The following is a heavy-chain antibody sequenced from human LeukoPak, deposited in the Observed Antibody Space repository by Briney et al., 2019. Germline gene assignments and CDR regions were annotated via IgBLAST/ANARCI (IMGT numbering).Heavy chain of an antibody. V-gene: IGHV1-3*01. CDR1: GYTFTNYA. J-gene: IGHJ6*02. D-gene: IGHD2-15*01. CDR2: INPGNGDT. Sequence: ASVKVSCKGSGYTFTNYAVHWVRQAPGQRLEWLGWINPGNGDTKYSQNFQGRVTVTSDTSAATAYVELNSLTSEDTAVYYCARERWHCRVNCYSVHYYALDVWGQGTTVTVSS. CDR3: ARERWHCRVNCYSVHYYALDV.